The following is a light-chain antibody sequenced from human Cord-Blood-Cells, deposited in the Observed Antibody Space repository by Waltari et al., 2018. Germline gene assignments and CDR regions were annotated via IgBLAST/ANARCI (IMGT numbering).Light chain of an antibody. V-gene: IGLV2-23*03. Sequence: QSALTQPAPVSGSPGQSLTISCTGTSSDVGRYNLVSWYQQHPGKAPKLMIYEGSKRPSGVSNRFSGSKSGNTASLTISGLQAEDEADYYCCSYAGSSTFFGTGTKVTVL. J-gene: IGLJ1*01. CDR1: SSDVGRYNL. CDR3: CSYAGSSTF. CDR2: EGS.